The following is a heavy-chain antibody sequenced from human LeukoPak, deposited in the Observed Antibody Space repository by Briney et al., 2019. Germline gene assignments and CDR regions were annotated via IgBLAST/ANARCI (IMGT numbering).Heavy chain of an antibody. Sequence: SETLSLTCTVSGGSISSGDYYWSWVRQPPGKGLEWLGYIYYSGSTYYNPSLKSRVTISVDTSKNQFSLKLSSVTAADTAVYYCARFGGSPAVDAFDIWGQGTMVTVSS. J-gene: IGHJ3*02. CDR2: IYYSGST. V-gene: IGHV4-30-4*01. CDR1: GGSISSGDYY. CDR3: ARFGGSPAVDAFDI. D-gene: IGHD1-26*01.